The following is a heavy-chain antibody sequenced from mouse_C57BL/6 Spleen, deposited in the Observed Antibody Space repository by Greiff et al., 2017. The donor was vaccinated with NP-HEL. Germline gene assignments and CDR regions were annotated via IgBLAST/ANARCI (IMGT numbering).Heavy chain of an antibody. V-gene: IGHV1-64*01. CDR3: ARGTMVTGVDY. CDR2: IHPNSGST. Sequence: QVQLQQPGAELVKPGASVKLSCKASGYTFTSYWMHWVKQRPGQGLEWIGMIHPNSGSTNYNEKFTSKATLTVDKSSSTAYMQLSSLTSEDSAVYYCARGTMVTGVDYWGQGTSVTVSS. CDR1: GYTFTSYW. D-gene: IGHD2-2*01. J-gene: IGHJ4*01.